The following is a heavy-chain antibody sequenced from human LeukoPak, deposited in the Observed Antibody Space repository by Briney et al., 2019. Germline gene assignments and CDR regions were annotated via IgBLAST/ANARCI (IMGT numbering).Heavy chain of an antibody. J-gene: IGHJ4*02. D-gene: IGHD3-10*01. V-gene: IGHV4-39*01. CDR2: IYYSGST. Sequence: SETLSLTCTVSGGSISSSSYYWGWIRQPPGKGLEWIGSIYYSGSTYYNPSLKSRVTISVDTSKNQFSLKLSSVTAADTAVYYCARHYYGSGSLQTTKYYFDYWGQGTLVTVSS. CDR1: GGSISSSSYY. CDR3: ARHYYGSGSLQTTKYYFDY.